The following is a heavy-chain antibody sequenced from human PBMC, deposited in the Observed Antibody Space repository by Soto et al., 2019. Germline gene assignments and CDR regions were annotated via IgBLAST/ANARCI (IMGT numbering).Heavy chain of an antibody. V-gene: IGHV3-74*01. J-gene: IGHJ2*01. CDR1: GFTFSSYW. Sequence: GGSLRLSCGASGFTFSSYWMHWVRQAPGKGLVWVSRINSDGSSTSYADSVRGRFTISRDNAKNTLYLQMNSLRAEDTAVYYCAILTGDQYFDLWGRGTLVTVSS. D-gene: IGHD7-27*01. CDR3: AILTGDQYFDL. CDR2: INSDGSST.